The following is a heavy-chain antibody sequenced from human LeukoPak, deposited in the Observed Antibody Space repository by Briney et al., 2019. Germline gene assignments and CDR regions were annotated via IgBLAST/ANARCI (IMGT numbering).Heavy chain of an antibody. J-gene: IGHJ5*02. D-gene: IGHD2-15*01. CDR2: INQDGSEK. Sequence: GGSLRLSCAASGFTFSSYWMSWVRQAPGKGLEWVANINQDGSEKYYVDSVKGRFTISRDNAKNSLYLQMNSQRAEDTAVYYCAREGCSGGSCYHNWFDPWGQGTLVTVSS. CDR1: GFTFSSYW. CDR3: AREGCSGGSCYHNWFDP. V-gene: IGHV3-7*01.